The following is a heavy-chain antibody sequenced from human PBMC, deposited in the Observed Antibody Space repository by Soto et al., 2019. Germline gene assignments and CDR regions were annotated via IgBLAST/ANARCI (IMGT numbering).Heavy chain of an antibody. D-gene: IGHD2-21*02. CDR2: IYYSGST. V-gene: IGHV4-59*01. CDR1: GASLSSYY. CDR3: ARDLWGYCGTDCYPLDV. Sequence: SETLSLTYVVSGASLSSYYWSWIRQPPGKGLEWIGYIYYSGSTNYNPSLKSRVTISVDTSKNQFSLKLSSVTAADTAVYYCARDLWGYCGTDCYPLDVWGQGTTVT. J-gene: IGHJ6*02.